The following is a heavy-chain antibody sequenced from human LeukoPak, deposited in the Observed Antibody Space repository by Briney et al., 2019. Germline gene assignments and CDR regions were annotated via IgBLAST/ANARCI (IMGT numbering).Heavy chain of an antibody. Sequence: SETLSLTCAVYGGSFSGYYWSWIRQPPGKGLEWIAEINHSGSTNYNPSLKSRVTISVDTSKNQFSLKLSSVTAADTAVYYCAQWLQDYFDYWGQGTLVTVSS. J-gene: IGHJ4*02. D-gene: IGHD3-22*01. CDR2: INHSGST. CDR1: GGSFSGYY. CDR3: AQWLQDYFDY. V-gene: IGHV4-34*01.